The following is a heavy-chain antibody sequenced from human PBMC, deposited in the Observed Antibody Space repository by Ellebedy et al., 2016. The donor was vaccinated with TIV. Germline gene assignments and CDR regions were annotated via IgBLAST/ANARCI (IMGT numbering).Heavy chain of an antibody. D-gene: IGHD4-17*01. CDR2: VDYSGRA. Sequence: MPSETLSLTCTVSGGSMRSYYWSWIRQPPGKGLEWIGSVDYSGRAYNNPSLKSRVTSSVDTSKNQFSLKLTSVTAADTAVYFCARDSDGDYTSFDLWGRGALVIVSS. J-gene: IGHJ2*01. CDR1: GGSMRSYY. V-gene: IGHV4-59*12. CDR3: ARDSDGDYTSFDL.